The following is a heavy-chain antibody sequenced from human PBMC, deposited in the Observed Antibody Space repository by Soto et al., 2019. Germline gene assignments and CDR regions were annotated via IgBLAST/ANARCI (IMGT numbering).Heavy chain of an antibody. CDR1: GFTVSSNY. V-gene: IGHV3-53*01. CDR3: SRVPYSSGWYFDY. J-gene: IGHJ4*02. D-gene: IGHD6-19*01. CDR2: IYSGGST. Sequence: GGSLRLSCAASGFTVSSNYMSWVRQAPGKGLEWVSVIYSGGSTYYADSVKGRFTISRDNSKNTLYLQMNSLRAEDTAVYYCSRVPYSSGWYFDYWCQGTLVTVSS.